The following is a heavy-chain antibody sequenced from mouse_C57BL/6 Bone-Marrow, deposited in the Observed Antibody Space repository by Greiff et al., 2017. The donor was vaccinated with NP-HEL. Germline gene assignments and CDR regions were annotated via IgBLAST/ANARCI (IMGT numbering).Heavy chain of an antibody. CDR2: IYPRSGNT. CDR1: GYTFTSYG. Sequence: QVQLKESGAELARPGASVKLSCKASGYTFTSYGISWVKQRTGQGLEWIGEIYPRSGNTYYNEKFKGKATLTADKSSSTAYMELRSLTSEDSAVYFCARKDYDYDGGRYFDVWGTGTTVTVSS. V-gene: IGHV1-81*01. CDR3: ARKDYDYDGGRYFDV. D-gene: IGHD2-4*01. J-gene: IGHJ1*03.